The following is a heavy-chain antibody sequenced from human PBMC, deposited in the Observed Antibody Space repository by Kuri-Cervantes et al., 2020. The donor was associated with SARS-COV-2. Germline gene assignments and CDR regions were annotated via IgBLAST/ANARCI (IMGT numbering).Heavy chain of an antibody. CDR3: ARPGGFLDV. CDR2: INHSGST. J-gene: IGHJ6*04. V-gene: IGHV4-34*01. Sequence: SCKASGGTFSSYSMNWVRQPPGKGLEWIGEINHSGSTNYNPSLKSRVTITVDTSKNQFSLKLRSVTAADTAVYYCARPGGFLDVWGKGTTVTVSS. D-gene: IGHD4-23*01. CDR1: GGTFSSYS.